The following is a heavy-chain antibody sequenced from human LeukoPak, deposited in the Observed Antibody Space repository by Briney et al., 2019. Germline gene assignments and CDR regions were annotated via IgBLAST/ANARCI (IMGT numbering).Heavy chain of an antibody. CDR2: ITHNGGTQ. Sequence: GTSLRLSSEASGFTFGNYAIHWVRQVPGEGLEWVAIITHNGGTQYYADSVKRRFTISRDNSQSTVFLQMNSLRPEDTAVYYCARDAQSGAFSDFDYWGQGTLVTVSS. CDR1: GFTFGNYA. J-gene: IGHJ4*02. D-gene: IGHD1-26*01. CDR3: ARDAQSGAFSDFDY. V-gene: IGHV3-30-3*01.